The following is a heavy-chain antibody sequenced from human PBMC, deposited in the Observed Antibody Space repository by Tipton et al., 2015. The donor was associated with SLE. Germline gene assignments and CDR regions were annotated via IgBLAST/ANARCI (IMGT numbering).Heavy chain of an antibody. D-gene: IGHD6-13*01. CDR2: TRNKANSYTT. CDR1: GFTFSSYS. V-gene: IGHV3-72*01. Sequence: GSLRLSCAASGFTFSSYSMNWVRQAPGKGLEWVGRTRNKANSYTTEYAASVKGRFTISRDDSKNSLYLQMNSLKTEDTAVYYCASYMDSSRGCWGQGTLVTVSS. CDR3: ASYMDSSRGC. J-gene: IGHJ4*02.